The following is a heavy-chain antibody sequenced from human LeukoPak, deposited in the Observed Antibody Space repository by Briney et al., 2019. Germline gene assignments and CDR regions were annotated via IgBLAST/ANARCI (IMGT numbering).Heavy chain of an antibody. CDR3: ARPSARGGHDGFDI. J-gene: IGHJ3*02. CDR1: GFTFSAYE. D-gene: IGHD3-10*01. Sequence: GGSLRLSCAASGFTFSAYEMSWVRQAPGKGLEWVSGISGSGSSTYYADSVKGRFSISRDNSKNTQFLQMSSLRAEDTAVYYCARPSARGGHDGFDIWGHGTMVTVSS. CDR2: ISGSGSST. V-gene: IGHV3-23*01.